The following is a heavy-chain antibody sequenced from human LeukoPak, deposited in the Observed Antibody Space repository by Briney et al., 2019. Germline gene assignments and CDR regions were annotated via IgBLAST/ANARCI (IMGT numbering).Heavy chain of an antibody. J-gene: IGHJ4*02. D-gene: IGHD4/OR15-4a*01. CDR2: INSDGSST. Sequence: GGSLRLSCAASGFTFSSYWMHWVRQAPGKGLVWVSRINSDGSSTSYADSVRGRFTISRDNSKNTVYLQMNSLRAEDTAVYYCAREGRGALTTSRYFDYWGQGTLVTVSS. CDR3: AREGRGALTTSRYFDY. CDR1: GFTFSSYW. V-gene: IGHV3-74*01.